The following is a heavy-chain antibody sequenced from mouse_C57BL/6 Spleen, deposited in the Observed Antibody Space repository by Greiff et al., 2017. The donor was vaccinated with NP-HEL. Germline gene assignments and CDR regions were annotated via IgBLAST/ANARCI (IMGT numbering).Heavy chain of an antibody. V-gene: IGHV1-22*01. J-gene: IGHJ2*01. CDR2: INPNNGGT. CDR3: ARRDDYDGYYFDY. D-gene: IGHD2-4*01. Sequence: EVKLQESGPELVKPGASVKMSCKASGYTFTDYNMHWVKQSHGKSLEWIGYINPNNGGTSYNQKFKGKATLTVNKSSSKAYMELRSLTSEDSAVYYCARRDDYDGYYFDYWGQGTTLTVSS. CDR1: GYTFTDYN.